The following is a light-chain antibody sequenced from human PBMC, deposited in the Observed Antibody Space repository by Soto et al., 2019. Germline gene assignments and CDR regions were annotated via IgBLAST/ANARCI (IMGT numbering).Light chain of an antibody. J-gene: IGLJ2*01. CDR1: SSDVAAYNY. Sequence: QSALTQPASVSGSPGQWITISCTGTSSDVAAYNYISWYQQHPGQAPKLINYEFTNRPSGVSSRFSGSKSGSTASLTISGLPAEDDAHYYCCSYTIDSAVVFGGGTKLTVL. CDR3: CSYTIDSAVV. V-gene: IGLV2-14*01. CDR2: EFT.